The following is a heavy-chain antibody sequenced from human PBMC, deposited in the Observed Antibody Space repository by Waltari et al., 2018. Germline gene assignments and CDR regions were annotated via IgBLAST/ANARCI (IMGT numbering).Heavy chain of an antibody. J-gene: IGHJ6*02. CDR2: INQDESER. V-gene: IGHV3-7*03. CDR3: ARWSQAMDV. CDR1: GFTFSSYW. Sequence: EVQLVESGGDLVQPGGSLRVSCAASGFTFSSYWMTWVRQAPGKGLEGVANINQDESERYYVDSVRGRFTISRDNGKNLVWLQMNSLRAEDTAVYFCARWSQAMDVWGQGTPVTVSS.